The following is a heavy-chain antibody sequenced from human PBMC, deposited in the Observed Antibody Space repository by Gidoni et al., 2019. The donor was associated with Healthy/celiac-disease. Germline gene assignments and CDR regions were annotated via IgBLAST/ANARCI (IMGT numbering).Heavy chain of an antibody. CDR2: INWNGGST. D-gene: IGHD6-19*01. CDR3: ARAGYSSGWYHGKVYYFDY. V-gene: IGHV3-20*04. CDR1: GFTFDDFG. J-gene: IGHJ4*02. Sequence: EVQLVESGGGVVRPGGSLRLSCSASGFTFDDFGIGWVRQAPGKGLEWVSGINWNGGSTGYADSVKGRFTISRDNAKNSLYLQMNSLRAEDTALYYCARAGYSSGWYHGKVYYFDYWGQGTLVTVSS.